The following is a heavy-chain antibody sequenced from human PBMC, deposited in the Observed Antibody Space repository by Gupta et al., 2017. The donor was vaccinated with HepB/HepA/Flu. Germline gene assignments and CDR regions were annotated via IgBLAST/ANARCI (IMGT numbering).Heavy chain of an antibody. CDR2: PGDSDT. CDR3: ARRRVGATDY. D-gene: IGHD1-26*01. V-gene: IGHV5-51*01. Sequence: PGDSDTRYSPSFQGQVTISADKSISTAYLQWSSLKASDTAMYYCARRRVGATDYWGQGTLVTVSS. J-gene: IGHJ4*02.